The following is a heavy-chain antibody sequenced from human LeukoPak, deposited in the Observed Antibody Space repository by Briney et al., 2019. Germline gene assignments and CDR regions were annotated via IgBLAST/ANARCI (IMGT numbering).Heavy chain of an antibody. J-gene: IGHJ3*02. CDR3: AGRGSSSGTFDI. Sequence: SQTLSLTCTVSGGSITNLNYYWTWIRQPAGKRLEWIGRIYTSGGTSYSPSLKSRVTMSVDKSKNQISLNLASLTAADTALYYCAGRGSSSGTFDIWGPGTFVTVSS. V-gene: IGHV4-61*02. CDR2: IYTSGGT. D-gene: IGHD2-2*01. CDR1: GGSITNLNYY.